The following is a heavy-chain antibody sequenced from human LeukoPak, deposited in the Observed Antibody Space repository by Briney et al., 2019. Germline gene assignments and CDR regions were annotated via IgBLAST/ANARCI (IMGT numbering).Heavy chain of an antibody. V-gene: IGHV4-59*01. J-gene: IGHJ3*02. CDR3: AREEVPHGFDI. Sequence: PSETLSLTCTVSGGSISTYYWSWIRQPPGKGREYIGYIYYSGSTNYNPSLKSRVTMSLDTSKNQFSLKLSSVTAADTAVYYCAREEVPHGFDIWGQGTMVTVSS. CDR1: GGSISTYY. CDR2: IYYSGST.